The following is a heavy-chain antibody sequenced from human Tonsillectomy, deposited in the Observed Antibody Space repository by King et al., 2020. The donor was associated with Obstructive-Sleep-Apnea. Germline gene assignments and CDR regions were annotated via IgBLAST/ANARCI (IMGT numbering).Heavy chain of an antibody. Sequence: QLQESGPGLVKPSETLSLTCTVSGGSISGYYWSWVRQPPGKGLEWIGYVYNSGSTNYNPPLKSRVNISSDTSKNQFSLKLTSVSAADTAVYYCARRRRISGSGDGFDIWGQGTMVTVSS. D-gene: IGHD5-12*01. J-gene: IGHJ3*02. V-gene: IGHV4-59*08. CDR1: GGSISGYY. CDR3: ARRRRISGSGDGFDI. CDR2: VYNSGST.